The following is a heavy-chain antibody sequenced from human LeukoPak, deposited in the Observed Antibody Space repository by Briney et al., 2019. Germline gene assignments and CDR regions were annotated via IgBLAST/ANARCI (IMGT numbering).Heavy chain of an antibody. V-gene: IGHV1-18*01. CDR1: VYTFTSYG. CDR3: ARGRGVVVAAATQYWFDP. CDR2: ISGYSGNT. J-gene: IGHJ5*02. D-gene: IGHD2-15*01. Sequence: ASVTVSCTASVYTFTSYGISWVRQAPGQGREWMGWISGYSGNTKYAQKFQGRVTMTTDTSTSTAYMELRSLRSDDTAVYYCARGRGVVVAAATQYWFDPWGQGTLVTVSS.